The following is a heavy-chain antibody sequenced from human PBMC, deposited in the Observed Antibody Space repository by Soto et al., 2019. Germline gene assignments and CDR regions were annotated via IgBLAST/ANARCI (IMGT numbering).Heavy chain of an antibody. D-gene: IGHD1-7*01. CDR1: GFTFSDHY. CDR2: SRNRANSYTT. J-gene: IGHJ6*02. CDR3: ATGVIGTSGDYYYGMDV. V-gene: IGHV3-72*01. Sequence: EVQLAESGGGLVQPGGSLRLACAASGFTFSDHYMDWVRQAPGKGLEWVGRSRNRANSYTTEYAASVKGRFTISRDNSKNSLYLQMSSLRTEDTAVYYCATGVIGTSGDYYYGMDVWGQGTTVTVSS.